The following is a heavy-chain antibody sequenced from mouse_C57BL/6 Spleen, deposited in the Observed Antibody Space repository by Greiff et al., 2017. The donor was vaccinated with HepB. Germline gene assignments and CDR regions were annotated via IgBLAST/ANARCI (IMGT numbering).Heavy chain of an antibody. CDR2: IHPNSGST. J-gene: IGHJ2*01. V-gene: IGHV1-64*01. CDR1: GYTFTSYW. Sequence: QVQLQQPGAELVKPGASVKLSCKASGYTFTSYWMHWVKQRPGQGLEWIGMIHPNSGSTNYNEKFKSKATLTVDKSSSTAYMQLSSLTSEDSAVYYGARRRGLYYDGSSYDYWGQGTTLTVSS. D-gene: IGHD1-1*01. CDR3: ARRRGLYYDGSSYDY.